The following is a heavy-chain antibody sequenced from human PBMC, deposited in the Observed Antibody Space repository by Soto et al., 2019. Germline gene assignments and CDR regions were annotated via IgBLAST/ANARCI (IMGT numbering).Heavy chain of an antibody. CDR1: CGSISSSNW. V-gene: IGHV4-4*02. CDR3: AVDYGDYGWFDP. CDR2: IYHSGST. J-gene: IGHJ5*02. Sequence: SETLPLTCAVSCGSISSSNWWSWVRHPPGKGLEWIGEIYHSGSTNYNPALKSRVTISVDKSKNQFSLKLSSVTAADTAVYYCAVDYGDYGWFDPWGQGTLVTVSS. D-gene: IGHD4-17*01.